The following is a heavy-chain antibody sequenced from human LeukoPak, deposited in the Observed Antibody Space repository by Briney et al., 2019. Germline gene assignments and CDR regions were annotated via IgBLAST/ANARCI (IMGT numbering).Heavy chain of an antibody. CDR3: AVGPEDDYGDY. D-gene: IGHD3-16*01. CDR2: INPSGGTT. V-gene: IGHV1-46*01. J-gene: IGHJ4*02. CDR1: GYTFTSYY. Sequence: ASVKVSCKPSGYTFTSYYIHWVRQAPGQGLEWMGIINPSGGTTSYAQRFQGRVTMSRDTSTSTVYMELSSLRSDGTAVYYCAVGPEDDYGDYWGQGTLVIVSS.